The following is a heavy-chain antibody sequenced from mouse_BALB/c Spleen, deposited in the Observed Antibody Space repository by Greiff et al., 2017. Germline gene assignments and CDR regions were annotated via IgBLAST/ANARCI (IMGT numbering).Heavy chain of an antibody. V-gene: IGHV1-5*01. J-gene: IGHJ4*01. CDR2: IYPGNSDT. CDR3: TRAGAARARAMDY. D-gene: IGHD3-1*01. Sequence: VELVESGTVLARPGASVKMSCKASGYTFTSYWMHWVKQRPGQGLEWIGAIYPGNSDTSYNQKFKGKAKLTAVTSTSTAYMERSSLTNEDSAVYYCTRAGAARARAMDYWGQGTSVTVSS. CDR1: GYTFTSYW.